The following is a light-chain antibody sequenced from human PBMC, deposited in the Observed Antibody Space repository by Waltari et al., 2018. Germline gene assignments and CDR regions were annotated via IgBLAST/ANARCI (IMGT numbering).Light chain of an antibody. CDR3: QQYYSAPYT. V-gene: IGKV4-1*01. J-gene: IGKJ2*01. CDR2: WAS. Sequence: DIVMTQSPDSLAVSRGESTTITSKSTQSVLYSSNNKNYLTWYHQKPGQPPKLLIYWASTRESGVPARFSGSASGTDFTLTISSLQAEDVAVYYCQQYYSAPYTFGQGTKLEIK. CDR1: QSVLYSSNNKNY.